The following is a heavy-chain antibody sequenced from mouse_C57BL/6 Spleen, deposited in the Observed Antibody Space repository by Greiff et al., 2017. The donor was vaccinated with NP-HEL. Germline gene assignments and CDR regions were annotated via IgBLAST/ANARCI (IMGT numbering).Heavy chain of an antibody. CDR2: INPSTGGT. V-gene: IGHV1-42*01. Sequence: EVQLVESGPELVKPGASVKISCKASGYSFTGYYMNWVKQSPEKSLEWIGEINPSTGGTTYNQKFKAKATLTVDKSSSTAYMQLKSLTSEDSAVYYSARKYGYEGYFDVWGTGTTVTVSS. D-gene: IGHD2-2*01. J-gene: IGHJ1*03. CDR3: ARKYGYEGYFDV. CDR1: GYSFTGYY.